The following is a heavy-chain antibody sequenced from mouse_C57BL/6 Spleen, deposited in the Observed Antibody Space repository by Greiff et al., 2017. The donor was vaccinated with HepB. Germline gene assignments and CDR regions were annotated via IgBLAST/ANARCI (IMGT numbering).Heavy chain of an antibody. CDR3: ARCSYDGYPYYFDY. V-gene: IGHV1-59*01. J-gene: IGHJ2*01. CDR2: IDPSDSYT. CDR1: GYTFTSYW. Sequence: QVQLQQPGAELVRPGTSVKLSCKASGYTFTSYWMHWVKQRPGQGLEWIGVIDPSDSYTNYNQKFKGKATLTVDTSSSTAYMQLSSLTSEDSAVYYCARCSYDGYPYYFDYWGQGTTLTVSS. D-gene: IGHD2-3*01.